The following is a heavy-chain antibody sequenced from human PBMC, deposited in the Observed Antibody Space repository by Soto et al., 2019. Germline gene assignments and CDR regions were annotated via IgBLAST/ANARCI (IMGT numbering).Heavy chain of an antibody. J-gene: IGHJ6*02. CDR1: GFTFRSYA. V-gene: IGHV3-23*01. D-gene: IGHD3-3*01. CDR3: APSRPDYDFWSGYLGLYYYYYGMDV. Sequence: PGGSQRLSCAASGFTFRSYAMSWVRQAPGKGLEWVSAISGSGGSTYYADSVKGRFTISRDNSKNTLYLQMNSLRAEDTAVYYCAPSRPDYDFWSGYLGLYYYYYGMDVWGQGTTVTVSS. CDR2: ISGSGGST.